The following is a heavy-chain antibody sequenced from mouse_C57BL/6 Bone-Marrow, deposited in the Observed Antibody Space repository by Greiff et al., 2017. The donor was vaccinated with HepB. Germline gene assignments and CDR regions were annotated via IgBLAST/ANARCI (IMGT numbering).Heavy chain of an antibody. Sequence: QVQLKESGAELVRPGTSVKVSCKASGYAFTNYLIEWVKQRPGQGLEWIGVINPGSGGTNYNEKFKGKATLTADKSSSTAYMQLSSLTSEDSAVYFCARWGYGSPFAYWGQGTLVTVSA. CDR3: ARWGYGSPFAY. V-gene: IGHV1-54*01. D-gene: IGHD1-1*01. J-gene: IGHJ3*01. CDR1: GYAFTNYL. CDR2: INPGSGGT.